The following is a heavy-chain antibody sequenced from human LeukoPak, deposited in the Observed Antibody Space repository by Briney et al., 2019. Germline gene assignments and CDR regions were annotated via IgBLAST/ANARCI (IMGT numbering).Heavy chain of an antibody. D-gene: IGHD3-16*02. CDR2: INPSGGST. J-gene: IGHJ5*02. V-gene: IGHV1-46*01. CDR1: GYTFTSYY. Sequence: ASVKVSCKASGYTFTSYYMHRVRQAPGQGLEWMGIINPSGGSTSYAQKFQGRVTMTRDTSTSTVYMELSSLRSEDTAVYYCARGRYDYVWGSYRYDWWFDPWGQGTLVTVSS. CDR3: ARGRYDYVWGSYRYDWWFDP.